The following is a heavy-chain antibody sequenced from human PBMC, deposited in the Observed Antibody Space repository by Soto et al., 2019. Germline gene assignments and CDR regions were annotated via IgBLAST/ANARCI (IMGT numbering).Heavy chain of an antibody. CDR2: IYYSGST. CDR3: ARDGTGGPLYNWFDP. CDR1: GGSISSYY. V-gene: IGHV4-59*01. D-gene: IGHD7-27*01. J-gene: IGHJ5*02. Sequence: SETLSLTCTVSGGSISSYYWSWIRQPPGKGLEWIGYIYYSGSTNYNPSLKSRVTISVDTSKNQFSLKLSSVTAADTAVYYCARDGTGGPLYNWFDPWGQGTLGTVSS.